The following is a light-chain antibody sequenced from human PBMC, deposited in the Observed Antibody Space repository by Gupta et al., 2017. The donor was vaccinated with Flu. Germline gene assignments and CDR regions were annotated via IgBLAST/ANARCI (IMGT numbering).Light chain of an antibody. CDR2: DVF. V-gene: IGKV1-33*01. J-gene: IGKJ1*01. Sequence: DIQLTQSPSSLSASVGDRVTITCQASQDFNNYLNWYQQKPGKAPKLLIYDVFNLETGVPSRFSGGGSGTVFTLTINNLQPEDIATYYCQQYDNPWTFGQGTRVEIK. CDR3: QQYDNPWT. CDR1: QDFNNY.